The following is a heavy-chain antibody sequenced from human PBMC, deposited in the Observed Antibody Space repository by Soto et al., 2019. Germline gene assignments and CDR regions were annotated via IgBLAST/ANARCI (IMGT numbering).Heavy chain of an antibody. J-gene: IGHJ6*04. V-gene: IGHV1-3*01. CDR3: ARDKRYCCGGSCCYHCYFQAV. Sequence: GASVKVSCKASGYTFTSYAMHWVRQAPGQRLEWMGWINAGNGNTKYSQKFQGRVTITRDTSASTAYMELSSLRSEDTAVYYCARDKRYCCGGSCCYHCYFQAVWGKGTSDTVSS. CDR1: GYTFTSYA. CDR2: INAGNGNT. D-gene: IGHD2-15*01.